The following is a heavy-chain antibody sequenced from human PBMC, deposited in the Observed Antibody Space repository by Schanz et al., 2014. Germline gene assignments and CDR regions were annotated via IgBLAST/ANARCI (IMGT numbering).Heavy chain of an antibody. J-gene: IGHJ4*02. D-gene: IGHD3-3*01. CDR2: INPNSGGT. V-gene: IGHV1-2*06. Sequence: QVQLVQSGAEVKKPGASVKVSCKASGYTFSGYFMHWVRQAPGQGLEWLGRINPNSGGTNYAQKFQGRVTLTRDSSISTGYMELSRLTSDDTAIYYCARKGMPPIWSGYPYFFDFWGQGTLVTVSS. CDR1: GYTFSGYF. CDR3: ARKGMPPIWSGYPYFFDF.